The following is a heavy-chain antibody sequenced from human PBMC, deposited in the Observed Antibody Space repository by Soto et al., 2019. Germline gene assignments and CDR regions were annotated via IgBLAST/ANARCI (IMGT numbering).Heavy chain of an antibody. Sequence: ASVKVSCKASGYTFTGYYMHWVRQAPGQGLEWMGWINPNSGGTNYAQKFQGWVTMTRDTSISTAYMELSRLRSDDTAVYYCARSFPGIQLWYSSGWFDYWGQGTLVTVSS. J-gene: IGHJ4*02. CDR1: GYTFTGYY. CDR3: ARSFPGIQLWYSSGWFDY. D-gene: IGHD6-19*01. CDR2: INPNSGGT. V-gene: IGHV1-2*04.